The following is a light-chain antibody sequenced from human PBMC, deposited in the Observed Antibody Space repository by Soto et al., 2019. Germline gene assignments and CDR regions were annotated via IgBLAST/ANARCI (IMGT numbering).Light chain of an antibody. CDR2: AAS. J-gene: IGKJ5*01. V-gene: IGKV1-9*01. CDR1: QGINTF. Sequence: IQLTQSPSSLSASVGDRVTITCRASQGINTFLAWYQQKAGKAPKLLIYAASTLQSGVPSRLSGSGSGTDFTLTISSLQPEDFATYYCQQYNTYSTFGQGTRLEI. CDR3: QQYNTYST.